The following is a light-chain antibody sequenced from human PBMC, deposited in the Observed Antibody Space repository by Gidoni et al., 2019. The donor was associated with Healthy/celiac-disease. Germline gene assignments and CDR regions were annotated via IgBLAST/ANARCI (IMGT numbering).Light chain of an antibody. CDR3: QAWDSSVV. J-gene: IGLJ2*01. CDR2: QDS. Sequence: SYELTQPLSVSVSPGQTASITCTGDQLEAKYACWYQQKPGQSPVMVIYQDSKLPSRIPARFSGSDSGNTATLNISGTQAMDEADYYCQAWDSSVVFGGGTKLTVL. V-gene: IGLV3-1*01. CDR1: QLEAKY.